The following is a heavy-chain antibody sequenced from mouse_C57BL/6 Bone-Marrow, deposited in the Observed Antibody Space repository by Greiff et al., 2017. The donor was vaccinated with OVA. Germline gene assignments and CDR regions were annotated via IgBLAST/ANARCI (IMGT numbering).Heavy chain of an antibody. Sequence: QVQLQQPGAELVMPGASVKLSCKASGYTFTSSWMHWVKQRPGQGLEWIGEIDPSDSYTNYNQKFKGKSTLTVDKSSSTAYMQLSSLTSEDSAVYYCAREALCPVYYYAMDYWGQGTSGTVSS. CDR3: AREALCPVYYYAMDY. CDR2: IDPSDSYT. CDR1: GYTFTSSW. V-gene: IGHV1-69*01. D-gene: IGHD1-1*02. J-gene: IGHJ4*01.